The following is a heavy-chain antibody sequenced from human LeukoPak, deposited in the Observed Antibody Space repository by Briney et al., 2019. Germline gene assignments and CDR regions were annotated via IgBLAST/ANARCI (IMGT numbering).Heavy chain of an antibody. D-gene: IGHD6-19*01. V-gene: IGHV1-69*05. CDR3: ARTGIAVAGTELNDY. Sequence: SVTVSCKDSGGTFSSYAICWVRQAPGQGLEWTGGIIPIFGTANYAQKFQGRVTITTDESTSTAYMELSSLRSEDTAVYYCARTGIAVAGTELNDYWGQGTLVTVSS. CDR1: GGTFSSYA. J-gene: IGHJ4*02. CDR2: IIPIFGTA.